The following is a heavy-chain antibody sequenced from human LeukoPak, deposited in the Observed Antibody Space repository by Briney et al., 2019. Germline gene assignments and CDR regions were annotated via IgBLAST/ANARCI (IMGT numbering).Heavy chain of an antibody. D-gene: IGHD3-10*01. CDR3: ARGLYGSGYYYYYYMDV. J-gene: IGHJ6*03. CDR1: VGSSSGSY. CDR2: INHSGST. V-gene: IGHV4-34*01. Sequence: PSETLSLTRAVHVGSSSGSYWCCIREPPGKGRGRSGEINHSGSTHYNPSLKIRVTISVDTSNNQFSLKLSSVTAADTAVYYCARGLYGSGYYYYYYMDVWGKGTTVTVSS.